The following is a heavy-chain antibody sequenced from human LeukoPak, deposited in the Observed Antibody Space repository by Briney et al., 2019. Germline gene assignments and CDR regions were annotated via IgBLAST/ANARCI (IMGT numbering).Heavy chain of an antibody. CDR3: ARDELMFGGVDYSDY. V-gene: IGHV3-33*01. CDR2: IWYDGSNK. J-gene: IGHJ4*02. CDR1: GFTFSSYG. D-gene: IGHD3-16*01. Sequence: PGGSLRLSCAASGFTFSSYGMHWVRQAPGKGLEWVAVIWYDGSNKYYADSVKGRFTISRDNSKNTLYLQMNSLRAEDTAVYYCARDELMFGGVDYSDYWGQGTLVTVSS.